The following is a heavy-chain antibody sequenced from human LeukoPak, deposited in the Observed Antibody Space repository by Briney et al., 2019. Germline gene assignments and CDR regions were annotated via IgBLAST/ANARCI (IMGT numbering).Heavy chain of an antibody. CDR2: IIPIFGTA. J-gene: IGHJ6*03. D-gene: IGHD2-21*01. Sequence: SVKVSCKASGGTFSSYAISWVRQAPGQGLEWMGGIIPIFGTANYAQKFQGRVTITADESTSTAYMELGSLRSEDTAVYYCARGSLNMVVAPYNYYYYYMDVWGKGTTVTISS. V-gene: IGHV1-69*13. CDR3: ARGSLNMVVAPYNYYYYYMDV. CDR1: GGTFSSYA.